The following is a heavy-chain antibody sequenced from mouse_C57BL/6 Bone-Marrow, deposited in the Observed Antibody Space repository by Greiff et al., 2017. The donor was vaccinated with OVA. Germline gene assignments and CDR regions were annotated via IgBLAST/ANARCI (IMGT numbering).Heavy chain of an antibody. CDR2: IYPGNSDT. V-gene: IGHV1-5*01. D-gene: IGHD6-2*01. Sequence: EVQLQQSGTVLARPGASVKMSCKTSGYTFTSYWMHWVKQRPGQGLEWIGAIYPGNSDTSYNQKFKGKAKLTAVTSASTAYMELSSLTNEHSAVYYCTRDLSWYFDVWGTGTTVTVSS. J-gene: IGHJ1*03. CDR1: GYTFTSYW. CDR3: TRDLSWYFDV.